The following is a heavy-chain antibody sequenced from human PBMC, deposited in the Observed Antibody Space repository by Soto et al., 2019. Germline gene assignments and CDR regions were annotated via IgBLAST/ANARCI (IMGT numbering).Heavy chain of an antibody. Sequence: SETQSLTCTVSGGSISSGGYYWSWIRQHPGKGLEWIGYIYYSGSTYYNPSLKSRVTISVDTSKNQFSLKLSSVTAADTAVYYCARERRASGYYDSSGASYYFDYWGQGTLVTVSS. D-gene: IGHD3-22*01. CDR3: ARERRASGYYDSSGASYYFDY. CDR1: GGSISSGGYY. J-gene: IGHJ4*02. CDR2: IYYSGST. V-gene: IGHV4-31*03.